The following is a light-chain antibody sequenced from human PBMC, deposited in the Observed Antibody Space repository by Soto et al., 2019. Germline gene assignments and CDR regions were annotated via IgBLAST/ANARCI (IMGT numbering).Light chain of an antibody. CDR1: SSDVGGYNF. J-gene: IGLJ1*01. Sequence: QSVLTQPRSVSGSPGQSVTISCTGTSSDVGGYNFVSWYQQHPGKAPKFMIYDVTKRPSGVPDRFSGSKSGNTASLTISGLQAEDEADYYCCSYVGSYTSYVFGTGT. V-gene: IGLV2-11*01. CDR2: DVT. CDR3: CSYVGSYTSYV.